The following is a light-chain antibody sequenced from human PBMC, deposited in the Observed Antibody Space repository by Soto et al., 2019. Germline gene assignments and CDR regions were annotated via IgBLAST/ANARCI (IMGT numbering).Light chain of an antibody. V-gene: IGKV1-5*03. J-gene: IGKJ1*01. CDR3: QQYDSYSWT. CDR1: QSISSW. CDR2: QAS. Sequence: DIQMTQSPSTLSAFVGDRVTITCRASQSISSWLARYQQKPGKAPKLLVYQASTLESGVPLRFSGSGSGTEFTLTINSLQSDDFATYYCQQYDSYSWTFGQGTKVEVK.